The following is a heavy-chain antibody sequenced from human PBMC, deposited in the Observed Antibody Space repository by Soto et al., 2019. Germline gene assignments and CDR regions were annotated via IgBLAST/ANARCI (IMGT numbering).Heavy chain of an antibody. CDR1: GGTFSSYA. D-gene: IGHD6-13*01. Sequence: GASVKVSCKASGGTFSSYAISWVRQAPGQGLEWMGGIIPIFGTANYAQKFQGRVTITADKSTSTAYMELSSLRSEDTAVYYCARRSWGQQLVPAYYYYGMDVWGLGTTVTVSS. J-gene: IGHJ6*02. CDR3: ARRSWGQQLVPAYYYYGMDV. CDR2: IIPIFGTA. V-gene: IGHV1-69*06.